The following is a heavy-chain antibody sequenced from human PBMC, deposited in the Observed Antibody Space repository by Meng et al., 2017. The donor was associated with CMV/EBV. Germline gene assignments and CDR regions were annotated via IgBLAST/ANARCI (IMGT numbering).Heavy chain of an antibody. CDR1: GYTFTSYG. Sequence: ASVKVSCKASGYTFTSYGINWVRQAPGQGLEWMGWISAYNGNTNYAQKLQGRVTMTTDTSTSTAYMELRSLRSDDTAVYYCARDLAAGAIHYGSGSRRGMDVWGQGTTVTVSS. V-gene: IGHV1-18*01. CDR2: ISAYNGNT. J-gene: IGHJ6*02. CDR3: ARDLAAGAIHYGSGSRRGMDV. D-gene: IGHD3-10*01.